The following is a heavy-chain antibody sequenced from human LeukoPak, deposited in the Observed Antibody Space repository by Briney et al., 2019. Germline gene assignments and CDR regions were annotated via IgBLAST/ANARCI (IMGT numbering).Heavy chain of an antibody. D-gene: IGHD6-13*01. Sequence: PSETLSLTCAVYNGSFSGYYWSWIRQPPGKGLEWIGGINHSGSTHYNPSLKSRVTISVDTSKKQFSLKVRSVTAADTAVYYCARKEGGQLVNTRRWFDPWGQGTLVTVSS. V-gene: IGHV4-34*01. CDR2: INHSGST. CDR1: NGSFSGYY. J-gene: IGHJ5*02. CDR3: ARKEGGQLVNTRRWFDP.